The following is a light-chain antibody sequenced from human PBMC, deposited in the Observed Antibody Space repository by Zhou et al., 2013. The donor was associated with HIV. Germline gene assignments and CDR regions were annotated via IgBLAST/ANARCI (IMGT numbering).Light chain of an antibody. CDR3: QQFNSYPLT. J-gene: IGKJ4*01. CDR1: ENINSY. Sequence: DIQMTQSPSSLSASIGDTVTITCRASENINSYVSWYQQKPGNAPKLLIDLANNLRDGVPRRFRGSGFGTQFSLTISSLQPEDFATYYCQQFNSYPLTFGGGTKVEIK. V-gene: IGKV1-9*01. CDR2: LAN.